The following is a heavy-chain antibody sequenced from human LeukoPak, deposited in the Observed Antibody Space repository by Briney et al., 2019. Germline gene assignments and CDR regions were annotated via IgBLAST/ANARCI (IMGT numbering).Heavy chain of an antibody. V-gene: IGHV1-69*05. CDR1: GGTFSSYA. D-gene: IGHD2-8*02. CDR3: ARDPSNTPGLVPQGY. CDR2: IIPIFGTA. J-gene: IGHJ4*02. Sequence: SVKVSCKASGGTFSSYAISWVRQAPGQGLEWMGRIIPIFGTANYAQKFQGRVTITTDESTSTAYMELSSLRSDDTAVYYCARDPSNTPGLVPQGYWGQGTLVTVSS.